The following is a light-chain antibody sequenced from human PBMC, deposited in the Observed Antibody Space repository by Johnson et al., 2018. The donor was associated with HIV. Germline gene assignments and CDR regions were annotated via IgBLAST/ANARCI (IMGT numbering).Light chain of an antibody. Sequence: QSVLTQPPSVSAAPGQKVTISCSGSSSNIGNNYVSWYQQLPGTAPKLLIYDNNKRPSGIPDRFSGSKSGATATLGITGLQTGDEADYYCGRWDASLRPLYVFGSGTTITVL. CDR2: DNN. CDR3: GRWDASLRPLYV. V-gene: IGLV1-51*01. J-gene: IGLJ1*01. CDR1: SSNIGNNY.